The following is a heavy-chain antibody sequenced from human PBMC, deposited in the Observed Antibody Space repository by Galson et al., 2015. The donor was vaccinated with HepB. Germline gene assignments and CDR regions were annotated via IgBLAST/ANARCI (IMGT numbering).Heavy chain of an antibody. CDR3: ARVADVDYGDHSFFDC. CDR1: GFTFSDYY. V-gene: IGHV3-11*06. Sequence: SLRLSCAASGFTFSDYYMSWIRQAPGKGLEWLSYISSSSLYTNYADSVKGRFTISRDNAKNSLNLQMNSLRVDDTAVYYCARVADVDYGDHSFFDCWGQGALVTVSS. D-gene: IGHD4-23*01. CDR2: ISSSSLYT. J-gene: IGHJ4*02.